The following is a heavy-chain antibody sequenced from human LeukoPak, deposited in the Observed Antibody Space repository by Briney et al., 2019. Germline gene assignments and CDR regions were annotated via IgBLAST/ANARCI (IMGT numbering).Heavy chain of an antibody. J-gene: IGHJ4*02. V-gene: IGHV1-69*13. CDR1: GGTFSSYA. D-gene: IGHD3-9*01. CDR3: ARDRYYDILTGFTL. CDR2: IIPIFGTA. Sequence: SVKVSCKASGGTFSSYAISWVRQAPGQGLEWMGGIIPIFGTANYAQKFQGRVTITADESTSTAYMELSSLRSEDTAVYYCARDRYYDILTGFTLWGQGTLVTDSS.